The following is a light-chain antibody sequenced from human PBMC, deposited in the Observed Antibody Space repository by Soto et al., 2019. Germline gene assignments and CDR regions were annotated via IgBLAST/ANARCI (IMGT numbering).Light chain of an antibody. Sequence: DIQMPQSPSTLSASVGDRVTITCRASQSISNSLAWYQQKPGKAPNLLTYKASISESVVPSRFSGRGSGTEFSLSVRSLQPDEFANDYCQQYYSYSTFGNGNKVEIK. CDR2: KAS. CDR1: QSISNS. J-gene: IGKJ1*01. CDR3: QQYYSYST. V-gene: IGKV1-5*03.